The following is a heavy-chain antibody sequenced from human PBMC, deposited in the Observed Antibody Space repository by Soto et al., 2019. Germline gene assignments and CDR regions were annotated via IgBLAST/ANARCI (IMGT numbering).Heavy chain of an antibody. CDR2: IYSSGST. J-gene: IGHJ4*02. D-gene: IGHD1-26*01. CDR1: GASIRSSNYY. CDR3: TRHDPPRAHPFES. V-gene: IGHV4-39*01. Sequence: SEILSLTCTVSGASIRSSNYYWGWIRQPPGKGLEYIGSIYSSGSTYHNPSLKSRVTLSVATSKNQFSLKLDSVTAADTAVYYCTRHDPPRAHPFESWGQGTLVTVSS.